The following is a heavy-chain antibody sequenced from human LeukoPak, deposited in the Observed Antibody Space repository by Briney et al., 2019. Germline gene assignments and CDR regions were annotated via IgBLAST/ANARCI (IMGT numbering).Heavy chain of an antibody. Sequence: PGGSLRLSCAASGFTFSSYSMNWVRQAPGKGLEWVSSISSSSSYIYYADSVKGRFTISRDNAKNSLYLQMNSLRAEDTAEYYCAKGPVRDYYYYMDVWGRGITVTVSS. CDR3: AKGPVRDYYYYMDV. J-gene: IGHJ6*03. CDR1: GFTFSSYS. D-gene: IGHD6-19*01. V-gene: IGHV3-21*04. CDR2: ISSSSSYI.